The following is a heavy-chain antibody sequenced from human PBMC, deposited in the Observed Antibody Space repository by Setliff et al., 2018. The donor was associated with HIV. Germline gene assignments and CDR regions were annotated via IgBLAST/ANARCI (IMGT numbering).Heavy chain of an antibody. CDR2: SRDKANSYTT. CDR1: GFTFSDHY. V-gene: IGHV3-72*01. D-gene: IGHD3-10*01. J-gene: IGHJ6*03. CDR3: ARGRLLWSGSYYYYYMDV. Sequence: GGSLRLSCAASGFTFSDHYMDWVRQAPGKGLEWVGRSRDKANSYTTEYAASVKGRFTISRDDSKNSLYLQMNSLKTEDTAVYYCARGRLLWSGSYYYYYMDVWGKGTTVTVSS.